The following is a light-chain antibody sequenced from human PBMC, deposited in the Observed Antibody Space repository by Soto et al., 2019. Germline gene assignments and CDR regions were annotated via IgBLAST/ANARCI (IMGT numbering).Light chain of an antibody. CDR1: QRVSSN. CDR2: GAS. Sequence: EIEMTQSPATLTVSPGERATLSCRASQRVSSNLAWYQQKPGQAPRLLIYGASTRATGIPARLSGSGSGTEFTLTISSLHSEDFAVYYCKQYNNWPPTFGQVTKLDI. V-gene: IGKV3-15*01. J-gene: IGKJ1*01. CDR3: KQYNNWPPT.